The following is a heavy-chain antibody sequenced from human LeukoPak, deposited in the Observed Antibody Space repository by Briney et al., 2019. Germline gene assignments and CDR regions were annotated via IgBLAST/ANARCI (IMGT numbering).Heavy chain of an antibody. J-gene: IGHJ6*03. CDR2: IYYSGST. D-gene: IGHD6-13*01. Sequence: SETLSLTCTVSGGSISSSSYYWGWIRQPPGKGLEWIGSIYYSGSTYYNPSLKSRVTISVDTSKNQFSLKLSSVTAADTAVYYCARVSPPPTRAAAGTTPHYYYMDVWGKGTTVTVSS. CDR3: ARVSPPPTRAAAGTTPHYYYMDV. CDR1: GGSISSSSYY. V-gene: IGHV4-39*01.